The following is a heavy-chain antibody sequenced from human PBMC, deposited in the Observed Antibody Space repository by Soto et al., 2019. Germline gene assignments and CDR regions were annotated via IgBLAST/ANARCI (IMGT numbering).Heavy chain of an antibody. CDR2: INHSGST. Sequence: SETLSLTCAVYGGSFSCYYWIWIRQPPGKGLEWIGEINHSGSTNYNPSLKSRVTISVDTSKNQFSLKLSSVTAADTAVYYCARLDIVVVPAANGRYYYYYGMDVWGQGTTVTVSS. D-gene: IGHD2-2*01. CDR1: GGSFSCYY. CDR3: ARLDIVVVPAANGRYYYYYGMDV. J-gene: IGHJ6*02. V-gene: IGHV4-34*01.